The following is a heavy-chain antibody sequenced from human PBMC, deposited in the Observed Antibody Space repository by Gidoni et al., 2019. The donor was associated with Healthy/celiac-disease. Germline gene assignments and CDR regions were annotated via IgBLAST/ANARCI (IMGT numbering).Heavy chain of an antibody. Sequence: QVQLVESGGGVVQPGRSLRLSCAASGFTFSTYAMHWVHQAPGKGLEWVAVISYDGSNKYDADSVKGRFTISRDNSKNTLYLQMNSLRAEDTAVYYCARDPLDTAMVPPPYYFDYWGQGTLVTVSS. V-gene: IGHV3-30*01. CDR2: ISYDGSNK. J-gene: IGHJ4*02. CDR1: GFTFSTYA. CDR3: ARDPLDTAMVPPPYYFDY. D-gene: IGHD5-18*01.